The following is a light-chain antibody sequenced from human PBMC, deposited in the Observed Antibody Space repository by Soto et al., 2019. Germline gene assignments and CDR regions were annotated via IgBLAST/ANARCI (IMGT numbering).Light chain of an antibody. V-gene: IGLV2-8*01. CDR2: EVS. CDR3: SSYAGRNNWV. J-gene: IGLJ3*02. CDR1: SSDVGGYKY. Sequence: QSVLTQPPSASGSPGQSVTISCTGTSSDVGGYKYVSWYQQHPAKAPKLMIYEVSKRPSGVPDRFSGYKSGNTASLTVSGLQAEDEADYYCSSYAGRNNWVFGGGTKLTVL.